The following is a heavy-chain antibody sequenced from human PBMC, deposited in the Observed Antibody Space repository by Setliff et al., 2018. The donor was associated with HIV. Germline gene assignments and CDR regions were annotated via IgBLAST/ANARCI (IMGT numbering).Heavy chain of an antibody. CDR1: GFTFNTYG. J-gene: IGHJ3*02. D-gene: IGHD3-3*01. CDR2: IYYSGNT. CDR3: ARVPRITTLRNAFDI. V-gene: IGHV4-59*12. Sequence: LRLSCSASGFTFNTYGMSWIRQPPGKGLEWIGYIYYSGNTNYNPSLKSRVTISVDTSKNQFSLKLSSVTAADTAIYYCARVPRITTLRNAFDIWGQGTMVTVSS.